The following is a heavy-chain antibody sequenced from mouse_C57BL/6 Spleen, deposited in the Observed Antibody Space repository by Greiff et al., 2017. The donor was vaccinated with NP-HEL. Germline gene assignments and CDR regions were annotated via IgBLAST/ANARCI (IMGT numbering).Heavy chain of an antibody. Sequence: EVQLVESGGDLVKPGGSLKLSCAASGFTFSSYGMSWVRQTPDKRLEWVATISSGGSYTYYPDSVKGRFTISRDNAKNTLYLQMSSLKSEDTAMYYCARHGGDSSGPYYFDYWGQGTTLTVSS. CDR3: ARHGGDSSGPYYFDY. V-gene: IGHV5-6*01. J-gene: IGHJ2*01. CDR1: GFTFSSYG. D-gene: IGHD3-2*02. CDR2: ISSGGSYT.